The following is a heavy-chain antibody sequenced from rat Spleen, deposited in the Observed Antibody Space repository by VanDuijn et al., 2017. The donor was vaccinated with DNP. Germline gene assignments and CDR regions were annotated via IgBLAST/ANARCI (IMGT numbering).Heavy chain of an antibody. CDR1: GFSITTNY. J-gene: IGHJ1*01. CDR3: ARGLNYGGYIYSWYFDF. V-gene: IGHV3-1*01. CDR2: ISYSGGT. D-gene: IGHD1-11*01. Sequence: EVQLQESGPGLVKPSHSLSLTCSVTGFSITTNYWGWIRKFPGNKMEWMGYISYSGGTRYNPSLKSRISITRDTSENQFFLQLNSVTTEETATYYCARGLNYGGYIYSWYFDFWGPGTLVTVSS.